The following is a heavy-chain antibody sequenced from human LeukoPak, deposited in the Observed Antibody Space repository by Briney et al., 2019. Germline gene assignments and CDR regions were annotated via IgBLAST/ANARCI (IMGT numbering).Heavy chain of an antibody. V-gene: IGHV3-30*04. Sequence: GGSLRLSCAASGFIFSSFAIHWVRQSPGKGLEWVAVISYDGSNKYYTDSVKGRSTVSRDNSKNTLYLQMNSLRPEDTSVYYCATERAGVVTLQYWGQGTLVTVSS. CDR3: ATERAGVVTLQY. CDR2: ISYDGSNK. J-gene: IGHJ4*02. CDR1: GFIFSSFA. D-gene: IGHD2-21*02.